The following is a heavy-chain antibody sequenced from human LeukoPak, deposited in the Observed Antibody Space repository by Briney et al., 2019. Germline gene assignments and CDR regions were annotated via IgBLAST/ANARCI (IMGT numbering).Heavy chain of an antibody. CDR1: GGTLSSSSYY. J-gene: IGHJ4*02. CDR2: INYSGST. CDR3: ARHSPLLCSAGSCDATDY. Sequence: SETLSLTCTVSGGTLSSSSYYWGWIRQPPGKGLEWIGCINYSGSTYYNPSLKSRVTISLNTSKNHFSLKLSSVTAADTAVYYCARHSPLLCSAGSCDATDYWGQGALVTVSS. V-gene: IGHV4-39*01. D-gene: IGHD2-15*01.